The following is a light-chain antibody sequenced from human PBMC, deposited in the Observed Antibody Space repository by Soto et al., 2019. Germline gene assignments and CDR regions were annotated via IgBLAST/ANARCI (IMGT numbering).Light chain of an antibody. V-gene: IGLV2-23*02. CDR2: EVT. Sequence: QSVLTQPASVSGSPGQSITISCTGTSSDVGSYNLVSWYQQHPGKAPKFMIYEVTKRPSGVSNRLSGSKSGNTASLTISGLQAEDEADYYCCSYADSSTWVFGGGTKLTVL. CDR1: SSDVGSYNL. J-gene: IGLJ3*02. CDR3: CSYADSSTWV.